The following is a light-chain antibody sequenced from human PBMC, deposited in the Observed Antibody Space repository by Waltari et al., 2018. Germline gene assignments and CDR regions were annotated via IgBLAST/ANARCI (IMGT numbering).Light chain of an antibody. CDR1: QRISRN. CDR2: DAS. J-gene: IGKJ4*01. Sequence: EIVFTQSPATLSLSPGDRATLSCRASQRISRNLGWYQQKLGQAPRLLIYDASNRATGIPARFSGSGSGTDFTLTISSLEPEDFAVYYCQQSSERPVTFGGGTKVEIK. V-gene: IGKV3-11*01. CDR3: QQSSERPVT.